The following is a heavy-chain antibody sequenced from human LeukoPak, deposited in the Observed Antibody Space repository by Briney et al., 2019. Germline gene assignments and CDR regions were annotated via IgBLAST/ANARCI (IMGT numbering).Heavy chain of an antibody. J-gene: IGHJ4*02. CDR3: ARDSVYPFDY. D-gene: IGHD2-8*01. V-gene: IGHV3-7*01. CDR1: GFAFSSYW. Sequence: PGGSLSLSCAASGFAFSSYWMSWGRQAPGKGLEWVANIKQDGSEKYYVDSVKGRFTISRDNAKNSLYLQMNSLRAEDTAVYYCARDSVYPFDYWGQGTLVTVSS. CDR2: IKQDGSEK.